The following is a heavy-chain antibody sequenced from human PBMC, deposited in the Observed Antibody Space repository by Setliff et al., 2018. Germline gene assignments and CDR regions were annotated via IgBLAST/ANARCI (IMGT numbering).Heavy chain of an antibody. CDR3: ARGRNIAARLLDS. V-gene: IGHV4-39*07. D-gene: IGHD6-6*01. Sequence: PSETLSLTCSVSDGSMTSGSYYWGWIRQPPGKGLEWIGEINHRGSTNYNPSLKSRATISIDTSRDQFSLKLISMSAADTAVYFCARGRNIAARLLDSWGQGALVTVSS. J-gene: IGHJ4*02. CDR1: DGSMTSGSYY. CDR2: INHRGST.